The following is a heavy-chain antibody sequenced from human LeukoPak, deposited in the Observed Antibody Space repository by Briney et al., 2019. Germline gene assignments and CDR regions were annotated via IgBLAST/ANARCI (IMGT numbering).Heavy chain of an antibody. CDR3: ARDMGAPDYGSYSVDY. V-gene: IGHV4-61*01. D-gene: IGHD4-23*01. J-gene: IGHJ4*02. Sequence: TSETLSLTCTISGGSVSSGSYYWSWIRQPPGRGLEWIAYIHYSGSAAYNPSLKSRVTISRDMSTNQFSLKMTSVTAADTAVYFCARDMGAPDYGSYSVDYWGQGTLVTVSS. CDR1: GGSVSSGSYY. CDR2: IHYSGSA.